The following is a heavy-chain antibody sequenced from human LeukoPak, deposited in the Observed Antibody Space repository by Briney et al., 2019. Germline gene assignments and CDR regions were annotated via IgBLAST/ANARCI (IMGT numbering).Heavy chain of an antibody. CDR3: ARDLGYYYGSGSQTLYYYYYGMDV. D-gene: IGHD3-10*01. CDR1: GYTFTIYG. CDR2: ISAYNGNT. J-gene: IGHJ6*02. Sequence: ASVTVSFTASGYTFTIYGISWVRQAPGQGLEWMGWISAYNGNTNYAQKLQGRVTMTTDTSTSTAYMELRSLRSDDTAVYYCARDLGYYYGSGSQTLYYYYYGMDVWGQGATVTVSS. V-gene: IGHV1-18*01.